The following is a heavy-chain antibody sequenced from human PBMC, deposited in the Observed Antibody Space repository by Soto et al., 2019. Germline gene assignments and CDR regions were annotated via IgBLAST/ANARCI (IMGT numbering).Heavy chain of an antibody. J-gene: IGHJ4*02. CDR2: IYSGGSR. CDR3: ARSMMVRGVLFDL. Sequence: EVQLVESGGGLIQPGGSLRLSCEVSGFSVSGNYMSWVRQAPGKGLDWVSVIYSGGSRYYADSARGRFTISRDESQNTLYLQMNNLRAEDTAVYYCARSMMVRGVLFDLWGRGSLVSVSS. V-gene: IGHV3-53*01. CDR1: GFSVSGNY. D-gene: IGHD3-10*01.